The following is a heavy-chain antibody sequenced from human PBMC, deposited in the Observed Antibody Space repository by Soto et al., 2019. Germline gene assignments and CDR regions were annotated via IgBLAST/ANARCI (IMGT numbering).Heavy chain of an antibody. D-gene: IGHD2-15*01. Sequence: SGPTLVNPTQTLRLTCTFSGFSLSTSGMCVSWIRQPPGKALEWLALIDWDDDKYYSTSLKTRLTISKDTSKNQVVLTMTNMDPVDTATYYCARSPGGYCSGGSCYSYYYYMDVWGKGTTVTVSS. J-gene: IGHJ6*03. CDR1: GFSLSTSGMC. V-gene: IGHV2-70*01. CDR3: ARSPGGYCSGGSCYSYYYYMDV. CDR2: IDWDDDK.